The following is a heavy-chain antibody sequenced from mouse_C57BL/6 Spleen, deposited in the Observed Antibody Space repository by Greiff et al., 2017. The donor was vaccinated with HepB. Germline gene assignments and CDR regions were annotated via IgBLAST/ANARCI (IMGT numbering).Heavy chain of an antibody. CDR1: GFTFSDYG. J-gene: IGHJ1*03. Sequence: EVMLVESGGGLVQPGGSLKLSCAASGFTFSDYGMAWVRQAPRKGPEWVAFISNLAYSIYYADTVTGRFTISRENAKNTLYLEMSSLRSEDTAMYYCARIYYDYDVYWYFDVWGTGTTVTVSS. CDR3: ARIYYDYDVYWYFDV. V-gene: IGHV5-15*01. CDR2: ISNLAYSI. D-gene: IGHD2-4*01.